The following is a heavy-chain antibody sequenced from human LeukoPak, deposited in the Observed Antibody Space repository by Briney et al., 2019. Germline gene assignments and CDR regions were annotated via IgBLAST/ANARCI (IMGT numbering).Heavy chain of an antibody. V-gene: IGHV3-30*18. CDR1: GFTFSSYD. CDR2: ISYDGSNK. Sequence: PGGSLRLSRAASGFTFSSYDMHWVRRAPGKGLEWVAVISYDGSNKYYADSVKGRFTISRDNSKNTLYLQMNSLRAEDTAMYYCAKPEFSDSGSYYFDYWGQGTLVTVSS. CDR3: AKPEFSDSGSYYFDY. J-gene: IGHJ4*02. D-gene: IGHD1-26*01.